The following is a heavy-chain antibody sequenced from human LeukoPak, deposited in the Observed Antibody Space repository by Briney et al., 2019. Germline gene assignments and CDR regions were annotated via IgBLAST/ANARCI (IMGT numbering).Heavy chain of an antibody. V-gene: IGHV4-34*01. D-gene: IGHD6-13*01. CDR1: GGSFSGYY. CDR2: INHSGST. J-gene: IGHJ6*02. CDR3: ARDRVGSLHYYYYYGMDV. Sequence: SETLSLTCAVYGGSFSGYYWSWIRQPPGKGLEWTGEINHSGSTNYNPSLKSRVTISVDTSKNQFSLKLSSVTAADTAVYYCARDRVGSLHYYYYYGMDVWGQGTTVTVSS.